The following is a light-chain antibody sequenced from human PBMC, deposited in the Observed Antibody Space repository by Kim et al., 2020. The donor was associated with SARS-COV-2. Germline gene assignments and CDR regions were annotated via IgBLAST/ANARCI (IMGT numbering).Light chain of an antibody. J-gene: IGLJ3*02. CDR3: QSYDSSNWV. CDR2: DDN. CDR1: SGSIASNH. V-gene: IGLV6-57*02. Sequence: GKTLTITSTGSSGSIASNHVQSYQQRPGSAPTSVIYDDNQRPSGVPDRFSGSTDRSANSADLTISGLKTEDEADYNGQSYDSSNWVFGGGTQLTVL.